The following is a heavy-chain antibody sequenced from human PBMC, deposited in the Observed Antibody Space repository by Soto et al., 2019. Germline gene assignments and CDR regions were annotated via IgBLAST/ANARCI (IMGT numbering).Heavy chain of an antibody. D-gene: IGHD5-18*01. J-gene: IGHJ6*02. V-gene: IGHV1-69*13. CDR2: IIPIFGTA. CDR3: ASPSRGGSLGIQLWLREGYYYYYGMDV. Sequence: GASVKVSCKAPGGTFSSYAISWVRQAPGQGLEWMGGIIPIFGTANYAQKFQGRVTITADESTSTAYMELSSLRSEDTAVYYCASPSRGGSLGIQLWLREGYYYYYGMDVWGQGTTVTVSS. CDR1: GGTFSSYA.